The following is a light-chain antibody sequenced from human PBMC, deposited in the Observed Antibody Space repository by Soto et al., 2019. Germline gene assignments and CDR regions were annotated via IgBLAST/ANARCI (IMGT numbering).Light chain of an antibody. V-gene: IGLV2-14*01. CDR1: SSDVGGYNY. J-gene: IGLJ2*01. CDR3: SSYTSSSTLRV. CDR2: DVS. Sequence: QSALTQPVSVSGSPGQSITISCTGTSSDVGGYNYVSWYQQHPGKAPKLMIYDVSNRPSGVSNRFSGSKSGNTASLTISGLQAEDEADYYCSSYTSSSTLRVFGGGTKVTVL.